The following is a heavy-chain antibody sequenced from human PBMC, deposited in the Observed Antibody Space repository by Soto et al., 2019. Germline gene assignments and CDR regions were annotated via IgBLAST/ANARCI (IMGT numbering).Heavy chain of an antibody. CDR3: ARVLGSSSGPWSVSIY. V-gene: IGHV3-48*01. D-gene: IGHD6-19*01. Sequence: PGGSLRLSCAASGFTFSSYGMTWVRQSPGKGLEWVSYISSSSSNIYYTDSVKGRFTISRDNVKNSLYLQMNSLRGEDTGVYYCARVLGSSSGPWSVSIYSGQGALVTVSS. J-gene: IGHJ4*02. CDR2: ISSSSSNI. CDR1: GFTFSSYG.